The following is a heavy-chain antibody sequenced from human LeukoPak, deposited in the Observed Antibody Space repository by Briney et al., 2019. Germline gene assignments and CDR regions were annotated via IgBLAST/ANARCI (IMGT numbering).Heavy chain of an antibody. CDR3: AKPPYSNYYYYYYMDV. CDR1: GFTFSSYA. J-gene: IGHJ6*03. CDR2: ISGSGGST. D-gene: IGHD4-11*01. Sequence: GGSLRLSCAASGFTFSSYATSWVRQAPGKGLEWVSAISGSGGSTYYADSVKGRFTISRDNSKNTLYLQMNSLRAEDTAVYYCAKPPYSNYYYYYYMDVWGKGTTVTVSS. V-gene: IGHV3-23*01.